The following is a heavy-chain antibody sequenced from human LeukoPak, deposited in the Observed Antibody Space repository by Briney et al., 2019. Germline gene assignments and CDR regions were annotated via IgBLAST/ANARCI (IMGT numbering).Heavy chain of an antibody. CDR3: ARDRDFGVVTPWFDY. CDR1: GFTFGSYG. Sequence: HSGGSLRLSCAASGFTFGSYGMSWVRQAPGKGLEWVSAISGSGGSTYYADSVKGRYTISRDNSKNTVYLQMNSLRADDTAVYYCARDRDFGVVTPWFDYWGQGTLVTVSS. V-gene: IGHV3-23*01. J-gene: IGHJ4*02. CDR2: ISGSGGST. D-gene: IGHD3-3*01.